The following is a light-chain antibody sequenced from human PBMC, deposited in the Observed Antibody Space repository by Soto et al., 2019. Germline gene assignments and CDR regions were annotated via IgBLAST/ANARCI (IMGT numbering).Light chain of an antibody. J-gene: IGKJ1*01. CDR3: QQKNSYARWA. CDR2: DAS. V-gene: IGKV1-5*01. Sequence: DIQMTQSPSTLSASVGDRVTITCRASQSISSWLAWYQQKPGKAPKLLIYDASSLESGVPSRFSGSGSGTEFTLAIRSLQPADFAAHYFQQKNSYARWAFGQGTKVEIK. CDR1: QSISSW.